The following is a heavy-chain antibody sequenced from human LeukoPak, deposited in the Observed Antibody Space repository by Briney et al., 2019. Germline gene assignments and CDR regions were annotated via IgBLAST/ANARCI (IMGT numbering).Heavy chain of an antibody. CDR1: GGSISSGGYY. J-gene: IGHJ5*02. CDR2: IHYSGST. Sequence: SQTLSLTCTVSGGSISSGGYYWSWIRQHPGKGLEWIGYIHYSGSTYYNPSLKSRVTISVDTSKNQFSLKLSSVTAADTAVYYCARDGYGDLRGFDPWGQGTLVTVSS. V-gene: IGHV4-31*03. D-gene: IGHD4-17*01. CDR3: ARDGYGDLRGFDP.